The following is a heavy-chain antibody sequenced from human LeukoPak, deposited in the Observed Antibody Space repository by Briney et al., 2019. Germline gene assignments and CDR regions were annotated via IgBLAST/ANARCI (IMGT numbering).Heavy chain of an antibody. J-gene: IGHJ4*02. CDR2: IRTSDTFI. D-gene: IGHD5-18*01. Sequence: GGSLRLSCAASGFNFRDAAMTWVRQAPGKGLEWIAFIRTSDTFIYYADSVKGRFTISRDNSKNSLYLQMNSLRAEDTAVYFCARDSGYSYGLFDYWGQGTLVTVSS. CDR1: GFNFRDAA. V-gene: IGHV3-21*05. CDR3: ARDSGYSYGLFDY.